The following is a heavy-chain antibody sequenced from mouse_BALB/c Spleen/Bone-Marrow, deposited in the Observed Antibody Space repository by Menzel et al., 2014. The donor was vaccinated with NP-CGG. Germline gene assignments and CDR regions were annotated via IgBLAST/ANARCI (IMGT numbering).Heavy chain of an antibody. D-gene: IGHD3-3*01. Sequence: VKLMESGAELVKPGTSVKMSCKASGYTFTSYWMHWAKQRPGQGLEWIGDIYPGSDSTNYNEKFKSKATLTVDTSSSTPSMHRSSRTSEASAVYYCARWDTWGQRPPLTSSP. CDR2: IYPGSDST. CDR3: ARWDT. V-gene: IGHV1-55*01. J-gene: IGHJ2*01. CDR1: GYTFTSYW.